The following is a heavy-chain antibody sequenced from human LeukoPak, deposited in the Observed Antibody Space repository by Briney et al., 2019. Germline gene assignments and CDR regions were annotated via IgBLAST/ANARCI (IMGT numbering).Heavy chain of an antibody. V-gene: IGHV3-7*01. CDR3: ARGITSGPRRYDVRNFDY. CDR1: GFIFSTSW. J-gene: IGHJ4*02. D-gene: IGHD5-12*01. Sequence: GGSLRLSCTASGFIFSTSWMTWVRQAPGKGLEWVANINLDGSEKYYVDSVKGRFTISRDNAKNSLYLQMNSLRAEDAAVYYCARGITSGPRRYDVRNFDYWGQGTPVTVSS. CDR2: INLDGSEK.